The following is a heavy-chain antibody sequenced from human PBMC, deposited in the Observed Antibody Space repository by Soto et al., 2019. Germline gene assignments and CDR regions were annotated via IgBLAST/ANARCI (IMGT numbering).Heavy chain of an antibody. Sequence: PXXTLSLTCAVYRGSFSGYYWSWIRQPPGKGLEWXGEINXSGSTNHNQSXXSRVTISXXKSKHQFSMKLSPVTAPDTAVYYCARGQGCYDYWGQGTMVTASS. J-gene: IGHJ4*03. V-gene: IGHV4-34*01. CDR2: INXSGST. CDR1: RGSFSGYY. D-gene: IGHD2-8*01. CDR3: ARGQGCYDY.